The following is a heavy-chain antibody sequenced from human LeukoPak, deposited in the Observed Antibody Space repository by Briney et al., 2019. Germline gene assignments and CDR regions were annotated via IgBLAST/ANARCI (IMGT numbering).Heavy chain of an antibody. V-gene: IGHV1-3*03. J-gene: IGHJ3*02. CDR3: AKSYTGSSYDAFDI. CDR1: GYTFTSYP. Sequence: ASVKVSCKASGYTFTSYPMHWVRQAPGQRLEWMGWISAGNGNTKYSQEFQGRVTITRDTSASTAYMELSSLRSEDMAVYYCAKSYTGSSYDAFDIWGQGTMVTVSS. D-gene: IGHD1-26*01. CDR2: ISAGNGNT.